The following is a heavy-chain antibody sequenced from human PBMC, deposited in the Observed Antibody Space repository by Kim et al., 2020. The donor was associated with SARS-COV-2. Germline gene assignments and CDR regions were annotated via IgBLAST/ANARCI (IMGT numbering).Heavy chain of an antibody. Sequence: GGSLRLSCAASGFTFDDYAMHWVRQAPGKGLEWVSLISWDGGSTYYADSVKGRFTISRDNSKNSLYLQMNSLRAEDTALYYCAKVAATPSGTYYYYGMDVWGQGTTVTVSS. CDR1: GFTFDDYA. D-gene: IGHD3-10*01. J-gene: IGHJ6*02. CDR3: AKVAATPSGTYYYYGMDV. CDR2: ISWDGGST. V-gene: IGHV3-43D*03.